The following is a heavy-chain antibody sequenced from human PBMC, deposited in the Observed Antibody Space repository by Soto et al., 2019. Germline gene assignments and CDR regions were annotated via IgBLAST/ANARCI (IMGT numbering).Heavy chain of an antibody. J-gene: IGHJ4*02. V-gene: IGHV3-30*18. CDR1: GFTFSSYG. CDR3: AKDYTTRGHDCFDY. CDR2: ISYDGSNK. D-gene: IGHD1-1*01. Sequence: QVQLVESGGGVVQPGRSLRLSCAASGFTFSSYGMHWVRQAPGKGLEWVAVISYDGSNKYYADSVKGRFTISRDNSKNTLYLQMNSLRAEDTAVYYCAKDYTTRGHDCFDYWGQGTLVTVSS.